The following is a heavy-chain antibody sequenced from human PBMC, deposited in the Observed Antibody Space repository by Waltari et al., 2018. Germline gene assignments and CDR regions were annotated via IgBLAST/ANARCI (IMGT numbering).Heavy chain of an antibody. CDR3: TRLSRGEFDY. J-gene: IGHJ4*02. Sequence: EVQLVESGGGLVQPGGSLNLSCAASGCTFSGSAMHWVRQASGKGLEWVGRIRSKANSYATAYAASVKGRFTISRDDSKNTAYLQMNSLKTEDTAVYYCTRLSRGEFDYWGQGTLVTVSS. D-gene: IGHD3-10*01. CDR1: GCTFSGSA. V-gene: IGHV3-73*01. CDR2: IRSKANSYAT.